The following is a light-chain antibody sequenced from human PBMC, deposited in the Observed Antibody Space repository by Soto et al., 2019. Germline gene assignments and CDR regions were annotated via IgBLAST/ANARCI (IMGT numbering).Light chain of an antibody. V-gene: IGKV3-20*01. CDR2: GAS. J-gene: IGKJ5*01. Sequence: EIVMTQSPGILSLSPGERATLSCRASQSVSNDFLAWYQQIPGQAPRLLIYGASTRATGIPDRFSGSGSGTDFTLTISRLEPEDFALYYCQQYGGSPITFGLGTRLEIK. CDR3: QQYGGSPIT. CDR1: QSVSNDF.